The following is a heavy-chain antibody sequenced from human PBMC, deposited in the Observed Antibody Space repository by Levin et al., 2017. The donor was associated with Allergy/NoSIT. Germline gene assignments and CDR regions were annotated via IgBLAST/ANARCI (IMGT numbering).Heavy chain of an antibody. V-gene: IGHV3-23*01. D-gene: IGHD3-10*01. J-gene: IGHJ3*02. CDR2: ISGSGGST. Sequence: GGSLRLSCAASGFTFSSYAMSWVRQAPGKGLEWVSAISGSGGSTYYADSVKGRFTISRDNSKNTLYLQMNSLRAEDTAVYYCAKGVGPGILWFGELAPDAFDIWGQGTMVTVSS. CDR3: AKGVGPGILWFGELAPDAFDI. CDR1: GFTFSSYA.